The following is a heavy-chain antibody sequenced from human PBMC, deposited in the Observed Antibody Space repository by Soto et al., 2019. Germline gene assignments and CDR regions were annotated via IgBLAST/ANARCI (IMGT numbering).Heavy chain of an antibody. Sequence: SETLSLTCTVSGGSISNSRYYWAWIRQPPGKGLEWIGSIYHTGNTYYNPSLRSRATISVDTSKNQFSLKLTSVTAADTAVYYCARDYYDSSDYTTNWFDPWGQGTLVT. CDR3: ARDYYDSSDYTTNWFDP. V-gene: IGHV4-39*01. CDR2: IYHTGNT. J-gene: IGHJ5*02. CDR1: GGSISNSRYY. D-gene: IGHD3-22*01.